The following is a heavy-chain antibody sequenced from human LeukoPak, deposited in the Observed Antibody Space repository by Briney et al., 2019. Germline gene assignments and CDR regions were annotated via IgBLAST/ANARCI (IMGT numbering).Heavy chain of an antibody. CDR1: GFTFSSYA. V-gene: IGHV3-23*01. D-gene: IGHD6-19*01. Sequence: GGSLRLSCAASGFTFSSYAMSWVRQAPGKGLEWVSAISGSGGNTYYADSVKGRFTISRDNSKNTLYLQMNSLRADDTAVYYCATFERTVAGPYNLFDPWGQGTLVTVSS. CDR2: ISGSGGNT. J-gene: IGHJ5*02. CDR3: ATFERTVAGPYNLFDP.